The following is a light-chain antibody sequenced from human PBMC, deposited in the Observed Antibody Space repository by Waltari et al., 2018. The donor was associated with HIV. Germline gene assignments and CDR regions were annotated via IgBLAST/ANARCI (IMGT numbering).Light chain of an antibody. J-gene: IGLJ3*02. CDR3: QVWDSSNEHVV. CDR2: YNS. Sequence: SYVLTQPPSVSVAPGAAATISCGAWNIGGKSVHWYKQQPGQAPVLVTRYNSARPSGIPYPISGSNSGHTATLAITSVEAGDEATYYCQVWDSSNEHVVFGGGTELTVL. CDR1: NIGGKS. V-gene: IGLV3-21*04.